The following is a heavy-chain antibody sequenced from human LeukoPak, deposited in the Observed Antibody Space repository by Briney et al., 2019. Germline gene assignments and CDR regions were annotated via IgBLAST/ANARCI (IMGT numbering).Heavy chain of an antibody. Sequence: GGSLRLSCAASGFIFSSYGMQWVRQAPGKGLEWVAVIWYDGSNKYYADSVKGRFTISRDNSKNTLYLQMNGLRAEDTAVYYCAKDLYGGNRYFDLWGRGTLVTVSS. CDR1: GFIFSSYG. J-gene: IGHJ2*01. D-gene: IGHD4-23*01. V-gene: IGHV3-33*06. CDR3: AKDLYGGNRYFDL. CDR2: IWYDGSNK.